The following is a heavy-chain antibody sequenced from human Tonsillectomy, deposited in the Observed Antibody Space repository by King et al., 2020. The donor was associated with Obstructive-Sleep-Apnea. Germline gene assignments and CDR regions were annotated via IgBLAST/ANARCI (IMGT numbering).Heavy chain of an antibody. D-gene: IGHD4-17*01. Sequence: MQLVESGGGLVQPGGSLRLSCAASGVTISNYAMIWGRQAPRKGLEGVSAISDSGGSTYYADSVKGRFTISRDNSKNTVYLQMNSLRAEDTAVYYCAKDPNGDYVGAFDFWGQGTMVTVSS. CDR1: GVTISNYA. J-gene: IGHJ3*01. CDR3: AKDPNGDYVGAFDF. CDR2: ISDSGGST. V-gene: IGHV3-23*04.